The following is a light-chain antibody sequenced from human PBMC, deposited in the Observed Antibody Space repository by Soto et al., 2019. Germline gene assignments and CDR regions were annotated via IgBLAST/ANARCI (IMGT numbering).Light chain of an antibody. J-gene: IGKJ1*01. CDR2: GAS. Sequence: EIVLTQSPGTLSLSPGDRATLSCRASQSVSSSYLAWYQQKPGQAPGLLIYGASSRATGIPDRFSGSGSGTDFTLTISSLEPEDFAVYYCQQLTDWPPQWTFGQGTKV. CDR3: QQLTDWPPQWT. CDR1: QSVSSSY. V-gene: IGKV3D-20*02.